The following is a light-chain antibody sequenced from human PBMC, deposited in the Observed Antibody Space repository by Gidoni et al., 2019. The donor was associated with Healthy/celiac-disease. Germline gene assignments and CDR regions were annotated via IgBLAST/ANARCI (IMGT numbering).Light chain of an antibody. J-gene: IGKJ1*01. V-gene: IGKV3D-15*02. CDR1: QSVSSN. Sequence: EIVMMQSPATLSVSQGERATLSCRASQSVSSNLAWYQQKPGQAPRLLIYGASTRATGIPARFSGSGSGTEFTLTISSLQSEDFAVYYCQQYNNWAWTFGQGTKVEIK. CDR3: QQYNNWAWT. CDR2: GAS.